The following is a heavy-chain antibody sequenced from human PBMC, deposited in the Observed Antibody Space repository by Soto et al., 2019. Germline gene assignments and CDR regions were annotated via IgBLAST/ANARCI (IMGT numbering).Heavy chain of an antibody. CDR1: GFTFSSYA. V-gene: IGHV3-30-3*01. J-gene: IGHJ3*02. D-gene: IGHD6-6*01. CDR3: ARDGSSSSSAFDI. CDR2: ISYDGSNK. Sequence: QSGGSLRLSCAASGFTFSSYAMHWVRQAPGKGLEWVAVISYDGSNKYYADSVKGRFTISRDNSKNTLYLQMNSLRAEDTAVYYCARDGSSSSSAFDIWGQGTMVTVSS.